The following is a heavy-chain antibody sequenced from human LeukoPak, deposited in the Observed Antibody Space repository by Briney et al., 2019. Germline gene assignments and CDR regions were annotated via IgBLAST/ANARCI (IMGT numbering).Heavy chain of an antibody. J-gene: IGHJ4*02. CDR2: IYKNAIT. Sequence: GGSLRLSCAASGFTVSSNYMTWVRQAPGKGLEWVSVIYKNAITYYADTVKGRFTISRDNSKNMLYLQMNSLRADDTAVYYCARERGGLYTMIVSGGFDYWGQGTLVTVSS. CDR1: GFTVSSNY. CDR3: ARERGGLYTMIVSGGFDY. D-gene: IGHD3-22*01. V-gene: IGHV3-53*01.